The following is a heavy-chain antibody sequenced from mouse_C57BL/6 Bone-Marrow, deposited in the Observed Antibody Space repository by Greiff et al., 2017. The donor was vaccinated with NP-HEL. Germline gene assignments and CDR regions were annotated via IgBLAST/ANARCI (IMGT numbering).Heavy chain of an antibody. CDR2: IHPNSGST. CDR1: GYTFTSYW. J-gene: IGHJ3*01. V-gene: IGHV1-64*01. Sequence: QVHVKQPGAELVKPGASVKLSCKASGYTFTSYWMHWVKQRPGQGLEWIGMIHPNSGSTNYNEKFKSKATLTVDKSSSTAYMQLSSLTSEDSAVYYCARPPLAWFAYWGQGTLVTVSA. CDR3: ARPPLAWFAY.